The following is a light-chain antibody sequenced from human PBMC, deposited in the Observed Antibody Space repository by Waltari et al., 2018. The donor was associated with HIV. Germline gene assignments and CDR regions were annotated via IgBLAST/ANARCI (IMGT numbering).Light chain of an antibody. CDR1: SRHISYA. V-gene: IGLV4-69*01. J-gene: IGLJ2*01. CDR2: LNSNGSQ. Sequence: QIILSQSPSISASLGASVQLTSSLSSRHISYAITSHQRQPEKAPRYLMKLNSNGSQLRGDGIPDRFSGSSSGAERYLIISSLQSEDEADYYCQTWGTASQVFGGGTRLTVL. CDR3: QTWGTASQV.